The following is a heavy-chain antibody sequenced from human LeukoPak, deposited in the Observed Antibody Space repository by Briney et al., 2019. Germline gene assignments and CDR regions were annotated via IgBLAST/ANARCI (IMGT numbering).Heavy chain of an antibody. V-gene: IGHV4-31*11. CDR3: ARIPGTTREVDY. D-gene: IGHD1-7*01. CDR2: IYYSGST. J-gene: IGHJ4*02. CDR1: GGSSGRGGYY. Sequence: TLSLTCAVSGGSSGRGGYYWSWSRQHPVKVLEWIGYIYYSGSTYYNPSLKSRVTISVDTFKNQFSLKLSSVTAADTAVYYCARIPGTTREVDYWGQGTLVTFSS.